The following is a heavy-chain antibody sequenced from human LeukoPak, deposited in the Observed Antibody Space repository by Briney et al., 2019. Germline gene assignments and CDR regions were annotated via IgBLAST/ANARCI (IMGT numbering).Heavy chain of an antibody. D-gene: IGHD6-19*01. CDR1: GGTFSNYG. CDR2: IIPIFGTP. CDR3: AGGDTVAVTGSTES. J-gene: IGHJ5*02. V-gene: IGHV1-69*13. Sequence: GASVKVSCKASGGTFSNYGIIWVRQAPGQGLEWKGGIIPIFGTPKYEEKFQGRVTITADEASNIVYMELTSLRLEDTALYFCAGGDTVAVTGSTESWGQGTLVTVSS.